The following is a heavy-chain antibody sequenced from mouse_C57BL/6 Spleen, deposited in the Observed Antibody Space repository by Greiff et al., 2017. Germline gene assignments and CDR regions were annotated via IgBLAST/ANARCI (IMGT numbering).Heavy chain of an antibody. CDR3: ARGTTVVDWYFDV. CDR2: IYPGDGDT. V-gene: IGHV1-82*01. D-gene: IGHD1-1*01. J-gene: IGHJ1*03. Sequence: VQGVESGPELVKPGASVKISCKASGYAFSSSWMNWVKQRPGKGLEWIGRIYPGDGDTNYNGKFKGKATLTADKSSSTAYMQLSSLTSEDSAVYFCARGTTVVDWYFDVWGTGTTVTVSS. CDR1: GYAFSSSW.